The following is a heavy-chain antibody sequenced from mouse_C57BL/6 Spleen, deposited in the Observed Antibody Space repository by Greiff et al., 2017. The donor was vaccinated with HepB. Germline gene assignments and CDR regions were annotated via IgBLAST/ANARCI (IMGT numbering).Heavy chain of an antibody. Sequence: VKLQESGPELVKPGASVKISCKASGYAFSSSWMNWVKQRPGKGLEWIGRIYPGDGDTNYNGKFKGKATLTADKSSSTAYMQLSSLTSEDSAVYFCARGGDYDYAMDYWGQGTSVTVSS. CDR3: ARGGDYDYAMDY. D-gene: IGHD2-4*01. CDR1: GYAFSSSW. V-gene: IGHV1-82*01. CDR2: IYPGDGDT. J-gene: IGHJ4*01.